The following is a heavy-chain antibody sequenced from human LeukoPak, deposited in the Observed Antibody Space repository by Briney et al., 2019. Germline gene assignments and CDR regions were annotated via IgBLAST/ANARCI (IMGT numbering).Heavy chain of an antibody. Sequence: GGSLRLSCAASGFTFSSYSMNWVRQAPGKGLEWVSYISSSSSTIYYADSVKGRFTISRDNAKNSLYLQMNSLRAEDTAVYYCARVGAYCSSTSCPNNWFEPWGQGALVTVSS. CDR3: ARVGAYCSSTSCPNNWFEP. J-gene: IGHJ5*02. CDR1: GFTFSSYS. V-gene: IGHV3-48*01. CDR2: ISSSSSTI. D-gene: IGHD2-2*01.